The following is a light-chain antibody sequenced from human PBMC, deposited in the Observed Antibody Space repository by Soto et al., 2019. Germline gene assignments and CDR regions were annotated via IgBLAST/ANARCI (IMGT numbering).Light chain of an antibody. V-gene: IGKV1-9*01. Sequence: DIQLTQSPSFLSASVGDRVTITCRASQGISSYLAWYQQKPGKAPKLLIYAASSLQNGVPSRFSGSGSGTDFTLTISSLEPEDFAVYYCQQRSNWPPITFGQGTRLEIK. CDR1: QGISSY. CDR3: QQRSNWPPIT. J-gene: IGKJ5*01. CDR2: AAS.